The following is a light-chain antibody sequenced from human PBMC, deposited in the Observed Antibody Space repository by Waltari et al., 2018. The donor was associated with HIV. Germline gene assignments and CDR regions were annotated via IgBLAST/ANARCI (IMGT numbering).Light chain of an antibody. V-gene: IGLV3-21*02. Sequence: SYVLTQPPSASVAPGQEARIACGGNNIGSKSVNWYQQNPGQAHVLVVYGDSDRPSGIPERFSGSNSGNTATLTISWVEAGDEADYYCQVWDSSSDHYVFGTGTKVTVL. J-gene: IGLJ1*01. CDR1: NIGSKS. CDR3: QVWDSSSDHYV. CDR2: GDS.